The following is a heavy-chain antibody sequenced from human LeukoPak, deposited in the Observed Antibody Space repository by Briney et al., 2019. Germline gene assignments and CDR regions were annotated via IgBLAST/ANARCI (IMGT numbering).Heavy chain of an antibody. D-gene: IGHD5-12*01. Sequence: ASVKVSCKASGYTFNGYYMHWVRQAPGQGLELMGWINPSSGGTNYAQKFQGRVTMTRDTSISTAYMELSRLRSDDTAVYYCARATDSGFDYFDYWGQGTLVTVSS. V-gene: IGHV1-2*02. CDR3: ARATDSGFDYFDY. J-gene: IGHJ4*02. CDR2: INPSSGGT. CDR1: GYTFNGYY.